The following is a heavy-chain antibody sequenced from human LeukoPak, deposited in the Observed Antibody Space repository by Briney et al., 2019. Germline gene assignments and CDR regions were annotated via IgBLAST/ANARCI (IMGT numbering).Heavy chain of an antibody. J-gene: IGHJ6*03. CDR1: GGSISSYY. CDR2: IYYSGST. Sequence: SETLSLTCTVSGGSISSYYWSWIRQPPGKGLEWIGYIYYSGSTNYNPSLKSRVTISVDTSKNQFSLKLSSVTAADTAVYYCARDRRQLVSPYYYYYYYMDVWGKGTTVTVSS. V-gene: IGHV4-59*12. D-gene: IGHD6-6*01. CDR3: ARDRRQLVSPYYYYYYYMDV.